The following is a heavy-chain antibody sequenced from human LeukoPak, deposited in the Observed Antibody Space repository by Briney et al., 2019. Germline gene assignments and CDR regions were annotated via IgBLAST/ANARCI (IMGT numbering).Heavy chain of an antibody. CDR2: INHSGST. CDR3: ASKVTYYYGSGSYHRHYYYGMDV. CDR1: GGSFSGYY. V-gene: IGHV4-34*01. D-gene: IGHD3-10*01. J-gene: IGHJ6*02. Sequence: SETLSLTCAVYGGSFSGYYWSWIRQPPGKGLEWIGEINHSGSTNYNPSLKSRVTISVDTSKNQYSLKLSSVTAADTAVYYCASKVTYYYGSGSYHRHYYYGMDVWGQGTTVTVSS.